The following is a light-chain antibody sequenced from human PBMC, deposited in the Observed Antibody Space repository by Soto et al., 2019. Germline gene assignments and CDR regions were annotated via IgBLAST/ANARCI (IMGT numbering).Light chain of an antibody. CDR3: SSYTGGSTVV. CDR2: DVR. CDR1: SSDVGAYNF. V-gene: IGLV2-14*03. J-gene: IGLJ3*02. Sequence: QSALTQPASVSGSPGQSITISCTGTSSDVGAYNFVSWYQQHPGNAPKLWIYDVRNRPSGVSYRFSGSKSGNTASLTISGLQAEDEAYYYCSSYTGGSTVVFGGGTQLTVL.